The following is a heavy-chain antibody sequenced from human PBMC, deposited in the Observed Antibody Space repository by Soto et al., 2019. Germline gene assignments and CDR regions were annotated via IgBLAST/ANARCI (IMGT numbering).Heavy chain of an antibody. CDR2: IWYDGSNK. CDR3: ARVGRYCSGGSCYPSGYFDY. Sequence: PGGSLRLSCAASGFTFSSYGMHWVRQAPGKGLEWVAVIWYDGSNKYYADSVKGRFTISRDNSKNTLYLQMNSLRAEDTAAYYCARVGRYCSGGSCYPSGYFDYWGQGTLVTVSS. D-gene: IGHD2-15*01. CDR1: GFTFSSYG. J-gene: IGHJ4*02. V-gene: IGHV3-33*01.